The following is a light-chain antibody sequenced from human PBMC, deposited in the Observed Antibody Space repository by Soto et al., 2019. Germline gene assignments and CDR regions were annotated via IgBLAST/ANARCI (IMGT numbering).Light chain of an antibody. CDR1: QSISSW. CDR2: DAS. J-gene: IGKJ4*01. CDR3: QQYNSYSLT. Sequence: DIQMTQSPSTLCTSVGDRVIITCRASQSISSWLAWYQQKPGKAPKLLIYDASSLESGVPSRFSGSGSGTEFTLTISSLQPDDFATYYCQQYNSYSLTFGGGTKV. V-gene: IGKV1-5*01.